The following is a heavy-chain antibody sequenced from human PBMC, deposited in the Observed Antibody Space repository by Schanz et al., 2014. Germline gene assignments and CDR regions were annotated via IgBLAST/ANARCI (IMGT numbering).Heavy chain of an antibody. D-gene: IGHD3-10*01. CDR1: GGSISSGSYY. CDR2: IYSTGST. V-gene: IGHV4-61*02. Sequence: QVQLQESGPGLVKPSQTLSLTCTVSGGSISSGSYYWSWIRQPAGKGLEWIGRIYSTGSTNYNPSLKSRVPISKDTSKTQFSLKLTSVTAADTAVYYCARDMVENWFDSWGQGTLVTVSS. J-gene: IGHJ5*01. CDR3: ARDMVENWFDS.